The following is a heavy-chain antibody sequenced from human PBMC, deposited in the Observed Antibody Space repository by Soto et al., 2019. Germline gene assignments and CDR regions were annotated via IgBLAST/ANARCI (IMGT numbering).Heavy chain of an antibody. D-gene: IGHD3-10*01. CDR3: ARVIMVRGVIKAWFDP. V-gene: IGHV4-31*03. CDR2: TYYSGST. Sequence: SETLSLTCTVSGGSISSGGYYWSWIRQHPGKGLEWIGYTYYSGSTYYNPSLKSRVTISVDTSKNQFSLKLSSVTAADTAVYYCARVIMVRGVIKAWFDPWGQGTLVTVSS. CDR1: GGSISSGGYY. J-gene: IGHJ5*02.